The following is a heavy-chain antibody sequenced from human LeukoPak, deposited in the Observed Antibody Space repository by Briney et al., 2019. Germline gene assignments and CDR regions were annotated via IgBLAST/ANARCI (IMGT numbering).Heavy chain of an antibody. CDR1: GGSISSGSYY. CDR3: ARDSLVVVTAFDY. CDR2: IYTSGST. Sequence: PSETLSLTCTVSGGSISSGSYYWSWIRQPAGKGLEWIGRIYTSGSTNYNPPLKSRVTISVDTSKNQFSLKLSSVTAADTAVYYCARDSLVVVTAFDYWGQGTLVTVSS. J-gene: IGHJ4*02. V-gene: IGHV4-61*02. D-gene: IGHD2-21*02.